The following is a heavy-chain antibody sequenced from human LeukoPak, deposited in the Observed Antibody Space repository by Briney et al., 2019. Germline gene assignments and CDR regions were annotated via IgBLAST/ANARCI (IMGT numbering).Heavy chain of an antibody. J-gene: IGHJ4*02. V-gene: IGHV3-23*01. D-gene: IGHD2-15*01. Sequence: VGSLRLSCAASGFTFSTYAMSWVRQAPGKGLEWVSALIGSGDRTHYADSVRGRFTISRDNSANILYLQMNSLRAEDTALYYCARSAYCNGGTCHYHFDYWGQGALVTVSS. CDR3: ARSAYCNGGTCHYHFDY. CDR1: GFTFSTYA. CDR2: LIGSGDRT.